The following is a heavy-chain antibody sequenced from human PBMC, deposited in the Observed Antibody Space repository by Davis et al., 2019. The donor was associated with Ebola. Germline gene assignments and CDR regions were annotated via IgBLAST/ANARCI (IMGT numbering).Heavy chain of an antibody. CDR1: GFAFSSYG. Sequence: GESLKISCAASGFAFSSYGMHWXXXXXXXXXXXXXFISYDCINTYYADSVKGRFTISRDNAKNSLYLQMNSRRAEDTAVYYCASVLSGDSSGYYYLDAFDIXGQGXXVTVSS. V-gene: IGHV3-30*03. J-gene: IGHJ3*02. D-gene: IGHD3-22*01. CDR3: ASVLSGDSSGYYYLDAFDI. CDR2: ISYDCINT.